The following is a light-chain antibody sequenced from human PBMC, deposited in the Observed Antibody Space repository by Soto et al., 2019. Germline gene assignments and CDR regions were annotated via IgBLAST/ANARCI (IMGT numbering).Light chain of an antibody. CDR1: ESVSSN. J-gene: IGKJ1*01. V-gene: IGKV3-15*01. CDR2: SSS. Sequence: EIVMTQSPATLFVSPGERATLSCRASESVSSNLAWYQQKPGQAPRLLIYSSSARATGIPARFSGSGSETEFTLTISSLQSEDFAVYYCQQYNKWPRTFGQGTKVEIK. CDR3: QQYNKWPRT.